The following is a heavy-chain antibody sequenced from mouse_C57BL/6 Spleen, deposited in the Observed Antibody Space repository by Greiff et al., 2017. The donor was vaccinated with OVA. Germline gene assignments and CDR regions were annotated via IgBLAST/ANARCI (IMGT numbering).Heavy chain of an antibody. CDR3: AREGDTTAVAEGYFDV. J-gene: IGHJ1*03. CDR1: GYTFTSYG. D-gene: IGHD1-1*01. V-gene: IGHV1-81*01. Sequence: VQLQQSGAELTRPGASVKLSCKASGYTFTSYGISWVKQRTGQGLEWIGEIYPRSGNTYYNEKFKGKATLTADKSSSTAYMELRSLTSEDSAVYFCAREGDTTAVAEGYFDVWGTGTTVTVSS. CDR2: IYPRSGNT.